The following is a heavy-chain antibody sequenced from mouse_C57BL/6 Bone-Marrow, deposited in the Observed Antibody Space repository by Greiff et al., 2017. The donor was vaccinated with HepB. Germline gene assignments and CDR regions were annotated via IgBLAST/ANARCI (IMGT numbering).Heavy chain of an antibody. D-gene: IGHD1-1*01. V-gene: IGHV1-22*01. J-gene: IGHJ2*01. Sequence: VQLQQSGPELVKPGASVKMSCKASGYTFTDYNMHWVKQSHGKSLEWIGYINPNNGGTSYNQKFKGKATLTVNKSSRTAYMELRSLTSEDSAVYYCAKGGLLTYFDYWGQGTTLTVSS. CDR2: INPNNGGT. CDR1: GYTFTDYN. CDR3: AKGGLLTYFDY.